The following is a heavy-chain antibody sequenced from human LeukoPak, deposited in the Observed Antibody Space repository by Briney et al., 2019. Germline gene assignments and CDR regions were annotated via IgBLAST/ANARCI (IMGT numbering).Heavy chain of an antibody. D-gene: IGHD3-10*01. V-gene: IGHV4-59*08. CDR3: ARHYDSGSYPLDY. J-gene: IGHJ4*02. Sequence: SETLSLTCTVSGGXIRGYFWSWIRQPPGKGLEWIGHIYSSGSTTYTPSLQSRVTISVDTSKNQFSLKLSSVTAADTAVYYCARHYDSGSYPLDYWGQGTLVTVSS. CDR2: IYSSGST. CDR1: GGXIRGYF.